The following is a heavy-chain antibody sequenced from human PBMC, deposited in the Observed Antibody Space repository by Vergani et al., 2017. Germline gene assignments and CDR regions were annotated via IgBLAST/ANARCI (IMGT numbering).Heavy chain of an antibody. J-gene: IGHJ6*03. CDR3: ARERNAYYDFWSGYYTQYYYYMDV. Sequence: EVQLVESGGGVVRPGGSLRLSCAASGFTFDDYGMSWVRQAPGKGLEWVSGINWNGGSTGYADSVKGRFTISRDNAKNSLYLQMNSLRAEDTALYYCARERNAYYDFWSGYYTQYYYYMDVWGKGTTVTVSS. D-gene: IGHD3-3*01. CDR2: INWNGGST. V-gene: IGHV3-20*04. CDR1: GFTFDDYG.